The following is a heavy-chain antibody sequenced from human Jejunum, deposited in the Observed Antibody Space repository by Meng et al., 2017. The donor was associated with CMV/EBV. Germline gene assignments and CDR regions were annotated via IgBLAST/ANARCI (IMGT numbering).Heavy chain of an antibody. V-gene: IGHV3-30*04. CDR3: ARGTGSGSWLIDS. CDR1: GFTFSSYA. J-gene: IGHJ4*02. D-gene: IGHD6-13*01. Sequence: AASGFTFSSYAMHWVRQAPGKGLEWVAVIPFDGNNEHYADSVKGRFTISRDNSKNTLYLQVNSLRLEDTGVYYCARGTGSGSWLIDSRGQGTLVTVSS. CDR2: IPFDGNNE.